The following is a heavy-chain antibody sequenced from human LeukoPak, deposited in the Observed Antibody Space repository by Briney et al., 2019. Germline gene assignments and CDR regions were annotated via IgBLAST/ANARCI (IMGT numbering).Heavy chain of an antibody. J-gene: IGHJ3*01. CDR3: AKDLGAYAGSERAFDF. V-gene: IGHV3-23*01. Sequence: GGSLRLSCAASGFTFSSCAMSWVRQAPGKGLEWVSTISGSGGGTHYADSVKGHFTISRDNSKNTLYLQMSSLRAEDTAIYYCAKDLGAYAGSERAFDFWGQGTMVTVSS. CDR2: ISGSGGGT. CDR1: GFTFSSCA. D-gene: IGHD1-26*01.